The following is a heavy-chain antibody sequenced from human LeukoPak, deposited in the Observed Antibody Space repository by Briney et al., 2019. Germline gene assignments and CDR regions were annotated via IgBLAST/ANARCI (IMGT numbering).Heavy chain of an antibody. CDR1: GFTFSSYW. J-gene: IGHJ4*02. CDR2: IKQDGSEK. Sequence: GGSLRLSCAASGFTFSSYWMSWVRQALGKGLEWVANIKQDGSEKYYVDSVKGRFTISRDNAKNSLYLQMNSLRAEDTAVYYCARELLSYYYGSGSHDYWGQGTLVTVSS. D-gene: IGHD3-10*01. CDR3: ARELLSYYYGSGSHDY. V-gene: IGHV3-7*01.